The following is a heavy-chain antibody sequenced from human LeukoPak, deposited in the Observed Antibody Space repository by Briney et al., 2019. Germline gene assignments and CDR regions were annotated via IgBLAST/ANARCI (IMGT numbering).Heavy chain of an antibody. V-gene: IGHV3-30*02. D-gene: IGHD2-2*01. J-gene: IGHJ3*02. CDR3: AKDRCSSPTCREAFEI. CDR1: GFTFSRYG. Sequence: PGGSLRLSCAVSGFTFSRYGMHWIRQAPGKGMEWVAFIWYDGKNDQEYAESVKGRFTISRDNSKNTLYLQMNSLRTEDTAMYYCAKDRCSSPTCREAFEIWGQGTLVTVSS. CDR2: IWYDGKNDQ.